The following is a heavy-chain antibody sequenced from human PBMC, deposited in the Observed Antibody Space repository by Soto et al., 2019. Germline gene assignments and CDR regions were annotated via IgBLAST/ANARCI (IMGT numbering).Heavy chain of an antibody. V-gene: IGHV1-8*01. CDR2: MNPNSGNT. CDR3: ARVXPYYGSGSYYPQNWFDP. D-gene: IGHD3-10*01. CDR1: GYTFTSYD. J-gene: IGHJ5*02. Sequence: AAVKVSCKASGYTFTSYDINWVRQATGQGLEWMGWMNPNSGNTGYAQKFQGRVTMTRNTSISTAYMELSSLRSEDTAVYYCARVXPYYGSGSYYPQNWFDPWGQGTLVTVSS.